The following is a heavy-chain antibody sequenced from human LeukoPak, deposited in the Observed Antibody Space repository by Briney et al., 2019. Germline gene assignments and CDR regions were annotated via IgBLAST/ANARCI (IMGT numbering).Heavy chain of an antibody. D-gene: IGHD3-16*01. CDR1: GFIVNSYA. Sequence: GGSLRLSCAASGFIVNSYAMSWVRQAPGKGLAWVSLIYSDGVTQYADSVKGRFTISRDNSKNTLYLQMNSLRDEDTAVYFCARDRAGGKTWVEFDPWGQGTLVTVSS. J-gene: IGHJ5*02. V-gene: IGHV3-66*02. CDR3: ARDRAGGKTWVEFDP. CDR2: IYSDGVT.